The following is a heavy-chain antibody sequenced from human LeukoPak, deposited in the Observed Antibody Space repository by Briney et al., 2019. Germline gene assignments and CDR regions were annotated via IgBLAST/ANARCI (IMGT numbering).Heavy chain of an antibody. Sequence: EESLKISCKGSGYSFTSYWIGWVRQMPGKGLEWMGIIYPGDSDTRYGPSFQGQVTISADKSISTAYLRWSSLKASDTAMYYCARRDGYCSSTSCYADYYYGMDVWGQGTTVTVSS. CDR3: ARRDGYCSSTSCYADYYYGMDV. CDR2: IYPGDSDT. J-gene: IGHJ6*02. CDR1: GYSFTSYW. D-gene: IGHD2-2*01. V-gene: IGHV5-51*01.